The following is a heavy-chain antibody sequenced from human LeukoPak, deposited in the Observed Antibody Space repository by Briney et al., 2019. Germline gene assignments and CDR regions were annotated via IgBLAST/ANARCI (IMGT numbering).Heavy chain of an antibody. V-gene: IGHV4-38-2*01. CDR2: IYHSGST. CDR3: ARGVYCSGGSCYLLDY. CDR1: GYSISSGYY. J-gene: IGHJ4*02. D-gene: IGHD2-15*01. Sequence: SETLSLTCAVSGYSISSGYYWGWIRQPPGKGLGWIGSIYHSGSTYYNPSLKSRVTISVDTSKNQFSLKLSSVTAADTAVYYCARGVYCSGGSCYLLDYWGQGTLVTVSS.